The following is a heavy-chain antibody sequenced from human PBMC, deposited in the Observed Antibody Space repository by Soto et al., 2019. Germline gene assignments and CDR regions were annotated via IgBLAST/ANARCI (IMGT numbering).Heavy chain of an antibody. CDR3: ARXRGYYDSSGYYPYGMDV. Sequence: PSETLSLTCTVSGGSISSYYWSWIRQPPGKGLEWIGYIYYSGSTNYNPSLKSRVTISVDTSKNQFSLKLSSVTAADTAVYYCARXRGYYDSSGYYPYGMDVWGQGTTVTVSS. V-gene: IGHV4-59*01. CDR2: IYYSGST. D-gene: IGHD3-22*01. CDR1: GGSISSYY. J-gene: IGHJ6*02.